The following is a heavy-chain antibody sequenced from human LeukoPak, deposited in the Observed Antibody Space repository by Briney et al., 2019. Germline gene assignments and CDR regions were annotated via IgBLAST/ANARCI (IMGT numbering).Heavy chain of an antibody. Sequence: GGSLRLSCAVSGFTFRFAWMTWFRQAPGKGLEWVGRIKNQTGDGATDYATPVKGRFIISRDDSRNTLCLQMNSLKTADTAVYYCARARHPWISGTYWYYFDYWGQGTLVTVSS. CDR3: ARARHPWISGTYWYYFDY. CDR1: GFTFRFAW. D-gene: IGHD3-10*01. V-gene: IGHV3-15*01. CDR2: IKNQTGDGAT. J-gene: IGHJ4*02.